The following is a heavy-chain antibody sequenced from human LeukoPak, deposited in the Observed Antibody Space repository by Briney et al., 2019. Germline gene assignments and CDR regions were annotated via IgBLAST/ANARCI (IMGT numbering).Heavy chain of an antibody. CDR1: GGTFSSYT. D-gene: IGHD5-24*01. CDR2: INPNSGGT. V-gene: IGHV1-2*02. J-gene: IGHJ5*02. Sequence: ASVKVSCKASGGTFSSYTISWVRQAPGQGLEWMGWINPNSGGTNYAQKFQGRVTMTRDTSISTAYMELSRLRSDDTAVYYCARDVGQLFLNWFDPWGQGTLVTVSS. CDR3: ARDVGQLFLNWFDP.